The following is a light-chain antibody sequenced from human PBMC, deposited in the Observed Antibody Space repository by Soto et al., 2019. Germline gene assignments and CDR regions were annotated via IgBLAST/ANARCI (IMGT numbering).Light chain of an antibody. Sequence: DIQMTQSPSSLFANVGDRVTITCRASQGISTFLHWYQQRPGRAPTLLIFGASNLQTGVPSSFSGRGSGTEFTLTISSLQPEDIETYYCKHTRTTPRRFRHGTKVDIK. CDR3: KHTRTTPRR. CDR1: QGISTF. CDR2: GAS. J-gene: IGKJ1*01. V-gene: IGKV1-39*01.